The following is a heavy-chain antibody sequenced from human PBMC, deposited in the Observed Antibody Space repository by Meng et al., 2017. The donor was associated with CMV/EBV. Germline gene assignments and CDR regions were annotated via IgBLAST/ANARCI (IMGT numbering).Heavy chain of an antibody. CDR2: IYYSGST. D-gene: IGHD2-8*01. CDR3: ASSSRRIVLMLYAGDDY. J-gene: IGHJ4*02. CDR1: GGSISSYY. V-gene: IGHV4-59*01. Sequence: SETLSLTCTVSGGSISSYYWSWIRQPPGKGLEWIGYIYYSGSTNYNPSLKSRVTISVDTSKNQFSLKLSSVTAADTAVYYCASSSRRIVLMLYAGDDYWGQGTLVTVSS.